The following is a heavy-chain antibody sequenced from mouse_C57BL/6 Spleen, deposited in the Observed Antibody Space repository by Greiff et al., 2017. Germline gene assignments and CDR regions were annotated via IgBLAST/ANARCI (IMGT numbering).Heavy chain of an antibody. CDR3: ARGDITTVPSYAMDY. Sequence: VQLKQSGPELVKPGASVKISCKASGYSFTDYNMNWVKQSNGKSLEWIGVINPNYGTTSNNQKFKGKATLTVDQSSSTAYMQLNSLTSEDSAVYYCARGDITTVPSYAMDYWGQGTSVTVSS. CDR2: INPNYGTT. D-gene: IGHD1-1*01. J-gene: IGHJ4*01. V-gene: IGHV1-39*01. CDR1: GYSFTDYN.